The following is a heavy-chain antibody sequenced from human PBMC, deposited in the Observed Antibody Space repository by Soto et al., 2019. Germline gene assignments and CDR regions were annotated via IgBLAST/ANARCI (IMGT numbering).Heavy chain of an antibody. D-gene: IGHD3-22*01. J-gene: IGHJ4*02. CDR2: IIPIFGTA. Sequence: SVPVPYQPSVGTFSSYAIIWVRQAPGQGLEWMGGIIPIFGTANYAQNFQGRVTITADESTSTAYMELSSLRSEDTAVYYCARLVSDYYDSSGYYYFDYWGQGTLVTVSS. V-gene: IGHV1-69*13. CDR1: VGTFSSYA. CDR3: ARLVSDYYDSSGYYYFDY.